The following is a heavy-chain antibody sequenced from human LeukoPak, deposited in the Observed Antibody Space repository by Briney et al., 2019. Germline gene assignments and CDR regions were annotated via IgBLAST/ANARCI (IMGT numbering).Heavy chain of an antibody. CDR3: ARDGEQWLARDYYFDY. V-gene: IGHV1-18*01. D-gene: IGHD6-19*01. Sequence: ASVKVSCKASGYTFTSYGISWVRQAPGQGLEGMGWISAYNGNTNYAQKLQGRVTMTTDTSTSTAYMELRSLRSDDTAVYYCARDGEQWLARDYYFDYWGQGTLVTVSS. CDR2: ISAYNGNT. J-gene: IGHJ4*02. CDR1: GYTFTSYG.